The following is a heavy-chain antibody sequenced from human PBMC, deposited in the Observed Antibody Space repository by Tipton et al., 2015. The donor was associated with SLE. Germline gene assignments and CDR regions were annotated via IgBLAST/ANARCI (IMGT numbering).Heavy chain of an antibody. CDR2: IYYSGST. CDR1: GGSLSSYS. D-gene: IGHD3-3*01. J-gene: IGHJ6*02. CDR3: ARDRNTIFGVAPYGMDV. V-gene: IGHV4-59*01. Sequence: TLSLTCTVSGGSLSSYSWSWIRQPPGKGLEWIGNIYYSGSTNYNSPLKSRVTISLDTSKNQFSLKLSSVTAADTAVYYCARDRNTIFGVAPYGMDVWGQGTTVTVSS.